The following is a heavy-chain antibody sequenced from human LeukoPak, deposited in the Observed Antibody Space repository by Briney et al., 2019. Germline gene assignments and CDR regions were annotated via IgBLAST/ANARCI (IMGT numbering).Heavy chain of an antibody. CDR3: ARDGGSYGAARYFQH. J-gene: IGHJ1*01. CDR2: INPSGGST. V-gene: IGHV1-46*01. CDR1: GYTXTSYY. D-gene: IGHD4-17*01. Sequence: ASVKVSCKASGYTXTSYYMHWVRQAPGQGLEWMGIINPSGGSTSYAQKFQGRVTMTRDTSTSTVYMELSSLRSEDTAVYYCARDGGSYGAARYFQHWGQGTLVTVSS.